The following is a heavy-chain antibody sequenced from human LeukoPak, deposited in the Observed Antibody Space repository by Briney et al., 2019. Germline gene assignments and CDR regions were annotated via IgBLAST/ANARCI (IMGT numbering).Heavy chain of an antibody. V-gene: IGHV3-53*01. Sequence: GGSLRLSCAASGFTVSNNHVTWVRLAPGKGLEWVSIIYTGGNIYYADSVKGRLTISRDNSKNTLSLQMNSLRAEDTAMYYCARARRCGLYDDYGGCFDSWGQGVLVTVSS. CDR2: IYTGGNI. J-gene: IGHJ4*02. CDR1: GFTVSNNH. CDR3: ARARRCGLYDDYGGCFDS. D-gene: IGHD4-17*01.